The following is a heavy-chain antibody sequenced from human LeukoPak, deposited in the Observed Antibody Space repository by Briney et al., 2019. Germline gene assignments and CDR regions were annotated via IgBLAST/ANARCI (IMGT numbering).Heavy chain of an antibody. CDR2: ISSSSSYT. Sequence: GGSLRLSCAASGFTFSDYYMSWIRQAPGKGLEWVSYISSSSSYTNYADSVRGRFTISRDNAKNSLYLQMDSLRAEDTAVYYCARPRGWERRWYFDLWGRGTLVTVSS. J-gene: IGHJ2*01. V-gene: IGHV3-11*06. CDR1: GFTFSDYY. CDR3: ARPRGWERRWYFDL. D-gene: IGHD1-26*01.